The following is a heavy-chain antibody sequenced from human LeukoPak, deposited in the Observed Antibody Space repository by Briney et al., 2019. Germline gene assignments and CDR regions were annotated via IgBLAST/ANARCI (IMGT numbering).Heavy chain of an antibody. D-gene: IGHD2-21*01. J-gene: IGHJ4*02. Sequence: SETLSLTCTVSGGSINNYFWSWIRQPPGKGLECIAYIYYSDSTNYKPSLKSRVTVSVDTSKNQFSLKLSSVTAADTAVYYCARESYSYFDYWGQGTLVTVSS. CDR1: GGSINNYF. CDR2: IYYSDST. V-gene: IGHV4-4*08. CDR3: ARESYSYFDY.